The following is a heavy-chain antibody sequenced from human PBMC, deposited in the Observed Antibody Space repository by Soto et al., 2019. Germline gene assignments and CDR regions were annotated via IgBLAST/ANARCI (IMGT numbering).Heavy chain of an antibody. CDR3: ARDTRVSSWSYYFDY. CDR1: GGYIIGYY. D-gene: IGHD6-13*01. V-gene: IGHV4-59*01. Sequence: QSLPCTVSGGYIIGYYGSWIRPPPGKGLEWIGYIYYSGSTNYNPSLKSRVTISVDTSKNQFSLKLSSVTAADTAVYYCARDTRVSSWSYYFDYWGQGTLVTVSS. J-gene: IGHJ4*02. CDR2: IYYSGST.